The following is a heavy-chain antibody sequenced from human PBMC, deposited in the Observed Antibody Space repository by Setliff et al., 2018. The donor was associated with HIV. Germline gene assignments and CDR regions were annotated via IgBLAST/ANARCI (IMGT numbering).Heavy chain of an antibody. Sequence: SETLSLTCAVSGGSISSSNWWSWVRQPPGKGLEWIGYISPTGNTNYNPSLKSRVTISTGTSKNQFSLNVRSVTAADTAVYFCAKSSPSIGYISDHWGQGTLVTVSS. CDR2: ISPTGNT. V-gene: IGHV4-4*02. CDR1: GGSISSSNW. D-gene: IGHD5-12*01. CDR3: AKSSPSIGYISDH. J-gene: IGHJ4*02.